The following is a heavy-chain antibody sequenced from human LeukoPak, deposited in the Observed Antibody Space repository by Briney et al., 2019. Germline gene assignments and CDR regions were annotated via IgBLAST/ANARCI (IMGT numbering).Heavy chain of an antibody. J-gene: IGHJ4*02. CDR3: ARDRQWVARIAAAESYYFDY. CDR2: ISSSGSTI. V-gene: IGHV3-11*01. D-gene: IGHD6-13*01. Sequence: GGSLRLSCAASGFTFSDYYMSWIRQAPGKGLEWVSYISSSGSTIYYADSVKGRFTISRDNAKNSLYLQMNSLRAEDTAVYYCARDRQWVARIAAAESYYFDYWGQGTLVTVSS. CDR1: GFTFSDYY.